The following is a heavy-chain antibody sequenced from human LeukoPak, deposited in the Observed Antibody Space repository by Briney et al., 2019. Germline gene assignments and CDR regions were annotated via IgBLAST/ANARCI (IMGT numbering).Heavy chain of an antibody. CDR2: FIPILGTA. CDR3: AGIPVFGVVLHQEPV. D-gene: IGHD3-3*01. V-gene: IGHV1-69*10. Sequence: SVKVSCKASGATFNDYALNWVRQAPGQGLEWMGVFIPILGTANSTQKFQDRVTITADMSTNTAYMELSSLRSEDTAVYFCAGIPVFGVVLHQEPVWGKGTTVTVSS. J-gene: IGHJ6*04. CDR1: GATFNDYA.